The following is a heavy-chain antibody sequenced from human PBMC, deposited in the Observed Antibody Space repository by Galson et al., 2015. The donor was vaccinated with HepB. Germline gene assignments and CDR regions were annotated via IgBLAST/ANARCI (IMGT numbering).Heavy chain of an antibody. J-gene: IGHJ6*02. Sequence: SVKVSCKASGGTFSSYAASWVRQAPGQGLEWMGGIIPIFGTADYAQKFQGRVTIIVDKSTNTAYMELSSLRFEDTAVYYCARGGYGGSSPLNYYYYGLDVWGQGTTVTVSS. CDR1: GGTFSSYA. CDR2: IIPIFGTA. V-gene: IGHV1-69*06. D-gene: IGHD4-23*01. CDR3: ARGGYGGSSPLNYYYYGLDV.